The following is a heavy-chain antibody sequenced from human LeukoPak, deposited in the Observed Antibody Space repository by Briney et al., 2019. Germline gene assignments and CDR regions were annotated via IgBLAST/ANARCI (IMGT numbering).Heavy chain of an antibody. J-gene: IGHJ3*02. CDR3: ARDDSSGWYDAFDI. CDR1: GYTFTSYG. CDR2: ISAYNGNT. V-gene: IGHV1-18*01. D-gene: IGHD6-19*01. Sequence: ASVKVPCKASGYTFTSYGISWVRQAPGQGLEWMGWISAYNGNTNYAQKLQGRVTMTTDTSTSTAYMELRSLRSDDTAVYYCARDDSSGWYDAFDIWGQGTMVTVSS.